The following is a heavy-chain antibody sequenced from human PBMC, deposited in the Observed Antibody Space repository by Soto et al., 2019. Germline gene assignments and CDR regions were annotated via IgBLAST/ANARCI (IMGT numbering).Heavy chain of an antibody. J-gene: IGHJ6*02. D-gene: IGHD3-10*01. V-gene: IGHV1-18*01. CDR1: GYTFTSYG. CDR2: ISAYNGNT. Sequence: EASVKVSCKASGYTFTSYGISWVRQAPGQGLEWMGWISAYNGNTNYAQKLQGRVTMTTDTSTSTAYMELRSLRSDDTAVYYCARRYPGSGSYYSPKYGMDVWGQGTTVTVSS. CDR3: ARRYPGSGSYYSPKYGMDV.